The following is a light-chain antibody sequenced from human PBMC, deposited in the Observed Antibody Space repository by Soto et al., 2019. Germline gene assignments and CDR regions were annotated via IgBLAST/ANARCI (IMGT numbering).Light chain of an antibody. CDR1: QSVNSN. V-gene: IGKV3-15*01. CDR2: GAS. J-gene: IGKJ1*01. Sequence: EVVMTQSPAALSVSPGERATLSCRASQSVNSNLAWYQQKPGQAPRLLIYGASTLATGIPARFSGGGSGTDFTLTISSLQSEDFAVYYCQQYNTWPAFTFGQGTKVEIK. CDR3: QQYNTWPAFT.